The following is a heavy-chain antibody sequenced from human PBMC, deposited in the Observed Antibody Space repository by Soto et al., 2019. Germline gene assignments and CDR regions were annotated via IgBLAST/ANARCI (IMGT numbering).Heavy chain of an antibody. CDR3: ARPTHCSGGSCYSFNAFDI. J-gene: IGHJ3*02. V-gene: IGHV4-39*01. D-gene: IGHD2-15*01. Sequence: SETLSLTCTVSGGSISSSSYYWGWIRQPPGKGLEWIGSIYYSGSTYYNPSLKSRVTISVDTSKNQFSLKLSSVTAADTAVYYCARPTHCSGGSCYSFNAFDIWGQGTMVTVSS. CDR2: IYYSGST. CDR1: GGSISSSSYY.